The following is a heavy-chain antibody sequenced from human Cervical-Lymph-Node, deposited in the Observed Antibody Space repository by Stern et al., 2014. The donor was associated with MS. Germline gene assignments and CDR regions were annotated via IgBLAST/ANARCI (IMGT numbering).Heavy chain of an antibody. Sequence: MQLVESGGEVKKPGASVKVSCKASGYTFTSLGISWVRQAPGQGLEWMGWISAYNGNTTYAQKLQGRVTLTTDTSTSTAYMELRSLTSDDTAAYYCASGSLEGFDPWGQGTLVTVSS. CDR1: GYTFTSLG. CDR2: ISAYNGNT. D-gene: IGHD5-24*01. V-gene: IGHV1-18*01. J-gene: IGHJ5*02. CDR3: ASGSLEGFDP.